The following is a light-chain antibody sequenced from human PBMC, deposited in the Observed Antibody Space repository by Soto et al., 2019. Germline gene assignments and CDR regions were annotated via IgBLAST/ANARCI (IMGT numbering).Light chain of an antibody. CDR3: QQYNNWPPMT. V-gene: IGKV3-15*01. CDR2: AAS. CDR1: QSVSSN. J-gene: IGKJ1*01. Sequence: EIGVTQSPSTLSVYQGQRATLSCRASQSVSSNLAWYQQKPGQAPRLLIYAASTRATGIPARFSGSASGTEFTLTISSLQSEDFAVYYCQQYNNWPPMTFGQGTKVDIK.